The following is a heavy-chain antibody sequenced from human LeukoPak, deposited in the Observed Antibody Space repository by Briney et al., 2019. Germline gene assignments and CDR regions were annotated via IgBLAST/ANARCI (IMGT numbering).Heavy chain of an antibody. CDR1: VYTFTNYW. J-gene: IGHJ5*02. D-gene: IGHD3-16*01. Sequence: GESLKISCQASVYTFTNYWIGWVRQMPGKGLEWLGIIYPGDSDTRYSPSFHGQVHISADKSINTAYLQGRSLRASDTAMYYCARRQPSVGGGFDPWGQGTLVIVSS. V-gene: IGHV5-51*01. CDR3: ARRQPSVGGGFDP. CDR2: IYPGDSDT.